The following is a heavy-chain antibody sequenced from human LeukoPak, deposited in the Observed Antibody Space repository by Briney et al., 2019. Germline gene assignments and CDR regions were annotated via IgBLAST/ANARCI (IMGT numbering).Heavy chain of an antibody. J-gene: IGHJ3*02. D-gene: IGHD3-10*01. CDR3: ASSNPGAAFDI. CDR1: GGSISSGDYS. V-gene: IGHV4-30-2*01. Sequence: SETLSLTCAVSGGSISSGDYSWSWIRQPPGKGLEWIGFVFQSGTTYYNPSLKSRVIISVDKSKNQFSLKLTSVTAADTAVYYCASSNPGAAFDIWGQGTMVTVSS. CDR2: VFQSGTT.